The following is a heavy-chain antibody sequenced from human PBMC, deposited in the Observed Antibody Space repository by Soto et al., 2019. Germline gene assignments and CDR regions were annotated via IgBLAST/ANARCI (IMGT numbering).Heavy chain of an antibody. Sequence: QVQLVQSGAEVKRPGSSVKVSCNASGGIFSSYAISWLRQAPGQGLEWMGAVIPVLGQAYYAHALQDRVTITADESTRTAYMELSSLTSAVTAVYFCARVCGVGAAPGAEYWGQGTMVTVSS. CDR3: ARVCGVGAAPGAEY. CDR1: GGIFSSYA. J-gene: IGHJ1*01. D-gene: IGHD1-26*01. CDR2: VIPVLGQA. V-gene: IGHV1-69*01.